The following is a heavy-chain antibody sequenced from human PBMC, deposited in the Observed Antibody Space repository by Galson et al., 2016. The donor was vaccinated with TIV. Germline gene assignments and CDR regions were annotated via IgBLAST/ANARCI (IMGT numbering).Heavy chain of an antibody. CDR2: IIPIFGTG. Sequence: SVKVSCKASGGSFMNYAVRWVRQAPGQGLEWMGRIIPIFGTGNYAQKFQGRVTITADIFASTAYMELISLTSDDTAVYYCAGPPTFGNVYHYYMDVWGKGTAVTVSS. D-gene: IGHD1-14*01. CDR3: AGPPTFGNVYHYYMDV. J-gene: IGHJ6*03. V-gene: IGHV1-69*06. CDR1: GGSFMNYA.